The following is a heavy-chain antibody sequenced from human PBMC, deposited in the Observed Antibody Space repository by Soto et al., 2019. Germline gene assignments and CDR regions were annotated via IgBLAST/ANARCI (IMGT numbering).Heavy chain of an antibody. D-gene: IGHD2-2*01. CDR1: GFTFSGHW. V-gene: IGHV3-74*01. CDR3: AREAGYCSRTSCYRRAFDT. Sequence: EVQLVESGGDLVRPGGSLRLSCAASGFTFSGHWMHWVRQVPGKGLEWVSRVNTDGGTSDYADSVKGRFTISRENAKNTLYLQMSGLRAEDATVYYCAREAGYCSRTSCYRRAFDTWGQGTTVSVSS. J-gene: IGHJ3*02. CDR2: VNTDGGTS.